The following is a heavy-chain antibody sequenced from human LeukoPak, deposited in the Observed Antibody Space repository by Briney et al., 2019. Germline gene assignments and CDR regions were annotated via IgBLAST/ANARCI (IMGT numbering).Heavy chain of an antibody. J-gene: IGHJ4*02. V-gene: IGHV4-59*01. Sequence: SETLSLTRTVSGGSISSYYWSWIRQPPGKGLEWIGYIHYSEYSGRISTDYNPSLMSRVNISVDTSKNQFSLRLSSVTAADTAVYYCAREVVSGGNGFFDYWGQGTLVTVSS. CDR2: IHYSEYSGRIST. CDR1: GGSISSYY. CDR3: AREVVSGGNGFFDY. D-gene: IGHD2-15*01.